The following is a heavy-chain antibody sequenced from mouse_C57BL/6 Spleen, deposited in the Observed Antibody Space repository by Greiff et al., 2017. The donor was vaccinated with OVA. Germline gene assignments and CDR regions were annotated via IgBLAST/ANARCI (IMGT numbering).Heavy chain of an antibody. V-gene: IGHV6-3*01. Sequence: DVKLVESGGGLVQPGGSMKLSCVASGFTFSNYWMNWVRQSPEKGLEWVAQIRLKSDNYATHYAESVKGRFTISRDDSKSSVYLQMNNLRAEDTGIYYCTGERYSKWYFDVWGTGTTVTVSS. CDR1: GFTFSNYW. CDR2: IRLKSDNYAT. J-gene: IGHJ1*03. D-gene: IGHD2-5*01. CDR3: TGERYSKWYFDV.